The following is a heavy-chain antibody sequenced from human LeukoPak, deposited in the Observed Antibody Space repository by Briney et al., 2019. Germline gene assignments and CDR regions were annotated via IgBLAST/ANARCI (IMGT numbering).Heavy chain of an antibody. CDR1: GDSISSSSYY. Sequence: SETLSLTCTVSGDSISSSSYYWDWIRQPPGRGLEWIGSTFYSGSSYYNPSLKSRVTISVDTSKNQFSLKLSSVTAADTAVYYCARGKYNYGGAVGDYFDYWGQGTLVTVSS. J-gene: IGHJ4*02. V-gene: IGHV4-39*07. CDR2: TFYSGSS. D-gene: IGHD5-18*01. CDR3: ARGKYNYGGAVGDYFDY.